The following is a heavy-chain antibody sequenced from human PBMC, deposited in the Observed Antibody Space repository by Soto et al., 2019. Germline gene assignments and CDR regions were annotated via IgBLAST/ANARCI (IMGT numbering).Heavy chain of an antibody. V-gene: IGHV4-34*01. CDR1: GGSFSGYY. CDR3: ARAYYSSSWSRRYYFDH. CDR2: INHSGST. Sequence: PSETLSVTCAVYGGSFSGYYWCWICQPPGQGQEWIGEINHSGSTNYNPTLKSRVTISVDTSKTKFSLKLSSVTAAATAVYYCARAYYSSSWSRRYYFDHWGQGTLVTV. J-gene: IGHJ4*02. D-gene: IGHD6-13*01.